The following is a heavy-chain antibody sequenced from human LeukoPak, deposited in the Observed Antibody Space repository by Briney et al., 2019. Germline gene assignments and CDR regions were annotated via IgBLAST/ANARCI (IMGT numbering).Heavy chain of an antibody. V-gene: IGHV3-7*05. Sequence: GGSLRLSCTASRFTFSSNWMGWARQAPGKGLEWVADINPDGTVKFYVGSVKGRFTISRDNAKNSLYLQMNSLRVEETAVYYCLMFGSSGSWGQGTLVTISS. J-gene: IGHJ5*02. CDR3: LMFGSSGS. D-gene: IGHD3/OR15-3a*01. CDR2: INPDGTVK. CDR1: RFTFSSNW.